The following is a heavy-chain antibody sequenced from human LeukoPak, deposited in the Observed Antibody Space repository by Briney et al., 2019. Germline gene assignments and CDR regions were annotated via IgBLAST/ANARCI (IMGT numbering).Heavy chain of an antibody. J-gene: IGHJ5*02. Sequence: GRSLTLSCAASGFTFSSYSMLWVRQAPGKGLVWVSRINSDGSSTSYADSVKGRLTISRDNAKNTLYLQMNSLRAEDTAVYYCARDRRRGWFDPWGQGTLVTVSS. D-gene: IGHD3-10*01. CDR1: GFTFSSYS. CDR2: INSDGSST. CDR3: ARDRRRGWFDP. V-gene: IGHV3-74*01.